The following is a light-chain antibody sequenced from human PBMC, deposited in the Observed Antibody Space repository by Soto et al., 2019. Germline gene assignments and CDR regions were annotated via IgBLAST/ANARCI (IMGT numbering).Light chain of an antibody. J-gene: IGKJ1*01. CDR2: DAS. CDR1: QSISSW. Sequence: DIQMTQSPSTLSASVGDRVTITCRASQSISSWLAWYQQKPGNAPKVLIYDASSLESGVPSRFSGSGSGTEFTLTISSLQPDDFATYYCQQYRSYWTFGQGTKVEIK. CDR3: QQYRSYWT. V-gene: IGKV1-5*01.